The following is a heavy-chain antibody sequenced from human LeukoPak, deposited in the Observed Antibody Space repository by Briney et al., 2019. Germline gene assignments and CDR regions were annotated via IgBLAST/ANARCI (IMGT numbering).Heavy chain of an antibody. CDR3: VKDGGYHGSGSSYYFDY. V-gene: IGHV3-74*01. J-gene: IGHJ4*02. D-gene: IGHD3-10*01. Sequence: GGSLRLSRAASGFTFSIYWMHWVRQGPGKGLVWVSRINSDGSGTTYADSVKGRFTISRDNTKNTLYLQMNSLRAEDTAVYYCVKDGGYHGSGSSYYFDYWGQGTLVTVSS. CDR2: INSDGSGT. CDR1: GFTFSIYW.